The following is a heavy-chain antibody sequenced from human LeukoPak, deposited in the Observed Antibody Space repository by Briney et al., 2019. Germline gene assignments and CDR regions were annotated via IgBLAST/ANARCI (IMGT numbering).Heavy chain of an antibody. CDR1: GLTFSSHW. J-gene: IGHJ4*02. CDR2: ITNDGSST. D-gene: IGHD1-14*01. V-gene: IGHV3-74*01. CDR3: VTQQGGNPAY. Sequence: GGSLRLSCAASGLTFSSHWMHWVRQAPGKGLVRVSRITNDGSSTTYADSVKGRFTISRDNVKNMLYLQVNSLRAEDTAVYYCVTQQGGNPAYWGQGTLVTVSS.